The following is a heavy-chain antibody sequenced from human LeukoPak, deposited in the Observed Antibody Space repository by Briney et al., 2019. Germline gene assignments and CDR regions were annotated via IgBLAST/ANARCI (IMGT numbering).Heavy chain of an antibody. D-gene: IGHD6-19*01. J-gene: IGHJ5*02. CDR1: GYSFTSYW. V-gene: IGHV5-51*01. CDR3: ARHVIAGAGTASWFDP. Sequence: PGESLKISCKGSGYSFTSYWIGWVRQMPGKGLEWMGIIYPGDSNTRYSPSFQGQVTISADKSISTAYLQWSSLKASDTAMYYCARHVIAGAGTASWFDPWGQGTLVTVSS. CDR2: IYPGDSNT.